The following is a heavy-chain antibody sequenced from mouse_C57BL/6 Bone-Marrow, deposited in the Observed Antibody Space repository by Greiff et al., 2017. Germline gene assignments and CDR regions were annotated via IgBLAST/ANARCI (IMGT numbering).Heavy chain of an antibody. D-gene: IGHD1-1*01. CDR1: GYTFTSYW. Sequence: VQLQQPGAELVRPGSSVKLSCKASGYTFTSYWMDWVKQRPGQGLEWIGNIYPSDSETHYNQKFKDKATLTVDKSSSTAYMKLSSLTSEDSAVYYCARGLVVPDYWGQGTTLTVSS. CDR2: IYPSDSET. V-gene: IGHV1-61*01. CDR3: ARGLVVPDY. J-gene: IGHJ2*01.